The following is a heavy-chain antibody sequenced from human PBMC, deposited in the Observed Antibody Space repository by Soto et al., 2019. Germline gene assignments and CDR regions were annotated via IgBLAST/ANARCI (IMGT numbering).Heavy chain of an antibody. J-gene: IGHJ5*02. CDR1: GGSISSSIYY. V-gene: IGHV4-39*01. CDR3: ARHRAIVVVVPAAIHWFDP. D-gene: IGHD2-2*02. Sequence: SETLSLTCTVSGGSISSSIYYWGWIRQPPGKGLEWIGSIDHSGNTYYNPSLKSRVTISVDTSNNHFSLKLTSVTAADTAVYYCARHRAIVVVVPAAIHWFDPWGQGTLVTVSS. CDR2: IDHSGNT.